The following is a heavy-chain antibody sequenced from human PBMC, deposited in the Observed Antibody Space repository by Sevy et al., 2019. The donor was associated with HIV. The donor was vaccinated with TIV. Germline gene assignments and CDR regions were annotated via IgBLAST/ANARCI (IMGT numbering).Heavy chain of an antibody. J-gene: IGHJ6*02. V-gene: IGHV1-8*01. CDR2: MNPNSGNT. D-gene: IGHD3-10*01. CDR1: GYTFTSYD. CDR3: ARGRFGQDDYYYVMEV. Sequence: ASVKVSCKASGYTFTSYDINWVRQATGQGLEWMGWMNPNSGNTGYAQKFQGRVTMTRNTSISTAYMELSSLRSEDTAVYYCARGRFGQDDYYYVMEVWGQGTTVTVSS.